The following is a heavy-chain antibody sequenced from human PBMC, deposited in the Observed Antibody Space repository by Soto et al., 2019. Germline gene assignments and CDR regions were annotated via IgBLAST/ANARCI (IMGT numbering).Heavy chain of an antibody. Sequence: ASVKVSCMVSGYTLTELSMHWVRQAPGKGLEWMGGFDPEDGETIYAQKFQGRVTMTEDTSTDTAYMELSSLRSEDTAVYYCATGRHGYDYGYNWFDPWGQGTLVTVSS. J-gene: IGHJ5*02. CDR1: GYTLTELS. CDR2: FDPEDGET. V-gene: IGHV1-24*01. D-gene: IGHD5-12*01. CDR3: ATGRHGYDYGYNWFDP.